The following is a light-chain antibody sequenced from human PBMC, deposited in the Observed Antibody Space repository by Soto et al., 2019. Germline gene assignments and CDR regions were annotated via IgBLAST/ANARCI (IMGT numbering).Light chain of an antibody. CDR3: GTWDSSLSAVV. CDR2: DNN. J-gene: IGLJ2*01. Sequence: QSVLTQPPSVSAAPGQKVTISCSGSSSNIGNNYVSWYQQLPGTAPKLLIYDNNNRPSGIPDRFSGSKSGTSATLGITGLQTGDEADYYCGTWDSSLSAVVFGGGTKLTVL. CDR1: SSNIGNNY. V-gene: IGLV1-51*01.